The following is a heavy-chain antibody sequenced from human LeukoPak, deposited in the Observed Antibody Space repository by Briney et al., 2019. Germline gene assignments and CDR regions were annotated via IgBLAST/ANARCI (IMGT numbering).Heavy chain of an antibody. Sequence: PSETLSLTCTVSGDSISSGTFYWGWVRQPPGKGLEWIGSIHYSGNTYYNPSLKSPVTISVDASQNQFSLNLRSVTAADTAVYYCAGRVGATIWTGMGFWGQGVLVTVSS. CDR2: IHYSGNT. J-gene: IGHJ4*02. D-gene: IGHD1-26*01. V-gene: IGHV4-39*01. CDR1: GDSISSGTFY. CDR3: AGRVGATIWTGMGF.